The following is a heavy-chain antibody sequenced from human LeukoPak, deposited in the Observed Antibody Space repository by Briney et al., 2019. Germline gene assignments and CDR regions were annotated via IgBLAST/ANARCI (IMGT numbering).Heavy chain of an antibody. CDR1: GGSFSGYY. V-gene: IGHV4-34*01. CDR3: ARVIAARPFPVLNWFDP. Sequence: SETLSLTCAVYGGSFSGYYWSWIRQPPGKGLELIGEINHGGSTNYNPSLKSRVTISVDTSKNQFSLKLSSVTAADTAVYYCARVIAARPFPVLNWFDPWGQGTLVTVSS. J-gene: IGHJ5*02. CDR2: INHGGST. D-gene: IGHD6-6*01.